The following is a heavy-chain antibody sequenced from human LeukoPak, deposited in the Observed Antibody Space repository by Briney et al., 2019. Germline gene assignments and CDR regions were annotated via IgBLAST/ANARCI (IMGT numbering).Heavy chain of an antibody. J-gene: IGHJ4*02. D-gene: IGHD3-10*01. V-gene: IGHV3-74*01. CDR3: ARGSGSYTQDY. CDR1: GFTFSSYA. CDR2: INSDGSST. Sequence: GGSLRLSCAASGFTFSSYAMSWVRQAPGKGLVWVSRINSDGSSTSYADSVKGRFTISRDNAKNTLYLQMNSLRAEDTAVYYCARGSGSYTQDYWGQGTLVTVSS.